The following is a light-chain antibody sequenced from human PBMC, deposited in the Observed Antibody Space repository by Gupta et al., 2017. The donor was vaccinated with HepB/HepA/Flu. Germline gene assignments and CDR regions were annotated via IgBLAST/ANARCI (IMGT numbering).Light chain of an antibody. Sequence: SYELTQPPSVSVSPGQTASITCSGDKLGDKYACWYQQKPGQSPVLVIYQDTKRPSGIPERFSGSNSGNTATLTISGTQAMDEADYYCQAWDSRTAVFGGGTKLTGL. CDR1: KLGDKY. V-gene: IGLV3-1*01. CDR2: QDT. J-gene: IGLJ2*01. CDR3: QAWDSRTAV.